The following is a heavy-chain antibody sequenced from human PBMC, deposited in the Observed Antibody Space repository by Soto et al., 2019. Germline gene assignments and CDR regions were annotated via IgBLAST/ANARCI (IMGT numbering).Heavy chain of an antibody. CDR2: IYYSGST. CDR3: ARGGATDTALWLNWFDP. J-gene: IGHJ5*02. Sequence: SETLSLTCTVSGGSISSGGYYWSWIRQHPGKGLEWIGYIYYSGSTHYNPSLKSRVTISVDRSKNQFSLKLSSVTAADTAVYYCARGGATDTALWLNWFDPWGQGTLVTVYS. CDR1: GGSISSGGYY. D-gene: IGHD1-26*01. V-gene: IGHV4-31*03.